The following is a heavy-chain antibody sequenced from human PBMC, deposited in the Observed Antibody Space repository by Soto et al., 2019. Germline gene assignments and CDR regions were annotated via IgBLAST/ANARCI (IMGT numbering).Heavy chain of an antibody. D-gene: IGHD2-8*01. CDR2: INHSGST. V-gene: IGHV4-34*01. CDR3: AGRGTNGVCYETCTDY. J-gene: IGHJ4*02. Sequence: SETLSLTCAVYGGSFSGYYWSWIRQPPGKGLEWIGEINHSGSTNYNPPLKSRVTISVDTSKNQFSLKLSSVTAADTAVYYCAGRGTNGVCYETCTDYWGQGNLVTFSS. CDR1: GGSFSGYY.